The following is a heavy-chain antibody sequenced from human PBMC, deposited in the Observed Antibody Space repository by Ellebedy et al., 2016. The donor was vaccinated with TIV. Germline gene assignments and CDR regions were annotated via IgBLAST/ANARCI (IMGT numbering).Heavy chain of an antibody. J-gene: IGHJ6*02. CDR1: GFTVSSNY. CDR3: ARVFYSGYDGKTHYGMDV. CDR2: ISSSSSYI. D-gene: IGHD5-12*01. V-gene: IGHV3-21*01. Sequence: GGSLRLSCAASGFTVSSNYMSWVRQAPGKGLEWVSSISSSSSYIYYADSVKGRFTISRDNAKNSLYLQMNSLRAEDTAVYYCARVFYSGYDGKTHYGMDVWGQGTTVTVSS.